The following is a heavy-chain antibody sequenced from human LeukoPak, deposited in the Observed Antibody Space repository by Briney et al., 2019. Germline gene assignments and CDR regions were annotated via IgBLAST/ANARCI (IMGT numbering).Heavy chain of an antibody. Sequence: GESLKISCKTSGYTSSKYWIGWVRQKSGKGLEWMGIIDPNDSDTRYSPSFQGPVTISADTSTSTAYLQWSSLMASDTAMYYCVRGRGYYDSYNGYYDPDNWFETWGQGTLVTVSS. CDR1: GYTSSKYW. D-gene: IGHD3-16*01. CDR2: IDPNDSDT. J-gene: IGHJ5*02. V-gene: IGHV5-51*01. CDR3: VRGRGYYDSYNGYYDPDNWFET.